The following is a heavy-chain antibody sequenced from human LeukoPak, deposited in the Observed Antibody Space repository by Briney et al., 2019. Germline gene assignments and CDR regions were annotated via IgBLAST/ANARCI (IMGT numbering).Heavy chain of an antibody. D-gene: IGHD4-17*01. V-gene: IGHV4-39*01. CDR2: VFHTGTA. CDR3: TKNDVGDYGT. Sequence: SETLSLTCSVSGASICRSTYYWGWIRQPPGKGLEWIGSVFHTGTAYYNPSLRSRVTISVDTSKNQFSLKLSFVTAADTAVYYCTKNDVGDYGTWGQGTLVIVSS. CDR1: GASICRSTYY. J-gene: IGHJ5*02.